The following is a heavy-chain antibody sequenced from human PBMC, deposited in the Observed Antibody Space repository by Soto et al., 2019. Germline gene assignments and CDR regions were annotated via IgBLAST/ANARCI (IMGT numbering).Heavy chain of an antibody. Sequence: QVQLVQSGAEVKNPGSSVKVSCKASGGTFSSYAISWVRQAPGQGLELMGGIIPIFGTANYAQKFQGRVTITADESTSTAYMELSSLRSEDTAGYYCARDLGLERWLQSPFDYWGQGTLVTVSS. CDR3: ARDLGLERWLQSPFDY. CDR1: GGTFSSYA. D-gene: IGHD5-12*01. V-gene: IGHV1-69*01. J-gene: IGHJ4*02. CDR2: IIPIFGTA.